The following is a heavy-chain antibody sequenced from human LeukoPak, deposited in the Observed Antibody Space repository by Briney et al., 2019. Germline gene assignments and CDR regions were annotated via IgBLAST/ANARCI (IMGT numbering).Heavy chain of an antibody. J-gene: IGHJ4*02. Sequence: HPGGSLRLSCAAPGFTFSSYAMSWVRQAPGKGLEWVSAISGSGGGTYYAESEKGRFTIPRDNSKNTLYLQMNSPRAEDTAVYYCAKQCCGYCYGYYFDYWGQGTLVTVSS. V-gene: IGHV3-23*01. CDR3: AKQCCGYCYGYYFDY. CDR2: ISGSGGGT. D-gene: IGHD2-21*02. CDR1: GFTFSSYA.